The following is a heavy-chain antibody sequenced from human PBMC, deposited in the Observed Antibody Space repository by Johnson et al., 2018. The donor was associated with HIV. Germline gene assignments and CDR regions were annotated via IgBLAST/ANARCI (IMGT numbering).Heavy chain of an antibody. CDR3: ARDGPSAAV. CDR2: MNWNGGST. Sequence: VQLVESGGGLVQPGGTLRLSCAASGFTFDNYWMHWVRQAPGKGLEWVSGMNWNGGSTGYVDSVKGRFTISRDNAKNSLYLQMNSLRAEDTAVYYCARDGPSAAVWGQGTMVTVSS. J-gene: IGHJ3*01. CDR1: GFTFDNYW. V-gene: IGHV3-20*04. D-gene: IGHD6-25*01.